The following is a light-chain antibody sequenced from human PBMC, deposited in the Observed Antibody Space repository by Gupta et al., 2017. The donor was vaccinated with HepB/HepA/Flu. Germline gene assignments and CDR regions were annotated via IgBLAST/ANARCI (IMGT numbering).Light chain of an antibody. J-gene: IGKJ2*01. CDR2: DAS. CDR3: QQVHILFT. CDR1: EDIRKY. V-gene: IGKV1-33*01. Sequence: DIQMTQSPSSLAASVGDRVTITCQASEDIRKYLNWYQQKPGKSPRLLIVDASELQTAVPSRFSGSGSGTDFTLTISRLQPEDAATYYWQQVHILFTFGQGTKVEIK.